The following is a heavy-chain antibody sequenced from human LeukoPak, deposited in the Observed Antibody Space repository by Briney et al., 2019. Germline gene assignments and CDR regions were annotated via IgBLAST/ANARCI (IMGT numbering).Heavy chain of an antibody. J-gene: IGHJ4*02. D-gene: IGHD3-22*01. CDR1: GGSISSSSYY. Sequence: SETLSLTCTVSGGSISSSSYYWGWIRQPPGKGLEWIGSIYYSGSTYYNPSLKSRVTISVDTSKNQFSLKLSSVTAADTAVYYCARDLRYYYDSSGYYGGYFDYWGQGTLVTVSS. CDR2: IYYSGST. V-gene: IGHV4-39*07. CDR3: ARDLRYYYDSSGYYGGYFDY.